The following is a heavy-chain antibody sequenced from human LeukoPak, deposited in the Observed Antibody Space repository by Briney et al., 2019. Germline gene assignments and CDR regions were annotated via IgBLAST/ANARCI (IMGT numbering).Heavy chain of an antibody. Sequence: PGGSLRLSCAASGFTFSNAWMSWVRQAPGKGLEWVGRIKSKTDVGTTDYAAPVKGRFTISRDDSKNTLYLQMDSLKTEDTAVYYCTTVDYVWSGDYWGQGTLVTVSS. CDR2: IKSKTDVGTT. J-gene: IGHJ4*02. CDR1: GFTFSNAW. D-gene: IGHD3-16*01. CDR3: TTVDYVWSGDY. V-gene: IGHV3-15*01.